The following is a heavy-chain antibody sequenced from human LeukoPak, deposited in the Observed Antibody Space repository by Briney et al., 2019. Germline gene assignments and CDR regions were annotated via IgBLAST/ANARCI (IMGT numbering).Heavy chain of an antibody. V-gene: IGHV4-39*01. Sequence: PSQTLSLTCTVSGGSISSSSYYWGWIRQPPGKGLEWIGSIYYSGSTYYNPSLKSRVTISVDTSKNQFSLRLTSVTAADTAVYYCARQTGSGLFILPGGQGTLVTVSS. J-gene: IGHJ4*02. CDR1: GGSISSSSYY. CDR2: IYYSGST. D-gene: IGHD3/OR15-3a*01. CDR3: ARQTGSGLFILP.